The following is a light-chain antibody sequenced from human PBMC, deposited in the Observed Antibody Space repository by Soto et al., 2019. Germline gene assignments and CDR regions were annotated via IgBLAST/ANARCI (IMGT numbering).Light chain of an antibody. V-gene: IGLV2-23*01. Sequence: QSALTQPASVSGSPGQSITISCTGTSSDIGSYDRVSWYQWHPGKAPKLIIYEDYRRPSQISNRFSGSKSGNTASLTISGRQAEEEADYYCCSYAGSNIFAVFGGGTKLTVL. CDR3: CSYAGSNIFAV. CDR1: SSDIGSYDR. J-gene: IGLJ2*01. CDR2: EDY.